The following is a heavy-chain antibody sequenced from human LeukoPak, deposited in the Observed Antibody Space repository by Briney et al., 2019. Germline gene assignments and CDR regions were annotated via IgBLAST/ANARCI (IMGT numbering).Heavy chain of an antibody. V-gene: IGHV3-74*01. D-gene: IGHD2-2*01. J-gene: IGHJ4*02. CDR3: ARGRYPRYCSSTSCYGPFDY. CDR1: GFTFSSYW. Sequence: GGSLRLSCAASGFTFSSYWMHWVRQAPGKGLVRVSRINSDGSSTSYADSVKGRFTISRDNAKNTLYLQMNSLRAEDTAVYYCARGRYPRYCSSTSCYGPFDYWGQGTLVTVSS. CDR2: INSDGSST.